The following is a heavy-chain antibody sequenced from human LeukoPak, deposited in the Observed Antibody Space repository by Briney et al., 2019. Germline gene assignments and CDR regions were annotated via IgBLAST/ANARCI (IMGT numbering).Heavy chain of an antibody. D-gene: IGHD3-16*02. V-gene: IGHV4-39*01. CDR1: GGSISSSSYY. CDR3: ARHIGGGIEDMDV. J-gene: IGHJ6*03. CDR2: IYYSGST. Sequence: SETLSLTCTVSGGSISSSSYYWCWIRQPPGKGLEWIGSIYYSGSTYYNPSLKSRVTISVDTSKNQFSLKLNSVTAADTAVYYCARHIGGGIEDMDVWGKGTKVIVSS.